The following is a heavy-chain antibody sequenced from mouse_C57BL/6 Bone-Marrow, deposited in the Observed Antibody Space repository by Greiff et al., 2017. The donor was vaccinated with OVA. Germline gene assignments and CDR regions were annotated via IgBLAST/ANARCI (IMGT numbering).Heavy chain of an antibody. Sequence: QVQLQQPGAELVKPGASVKLSCKASGYTFTSYWMHWVKQRPGQGLEWIGMIHPNSGSTNYNEKFKSKATLTVDKSSSTAYMQLSSLTSEDSAVYYCAREVDGNCFYWYFDVWGTGTTVTVSS. D-gene: IGHD2-1*01. V-gene: IGHV1-64*01. CDR3: AREVDGNCFYWYFDV. CDR2: IHPNSGST. CDR1: GYTFTSYW. J-gene: IGHJ1*03.